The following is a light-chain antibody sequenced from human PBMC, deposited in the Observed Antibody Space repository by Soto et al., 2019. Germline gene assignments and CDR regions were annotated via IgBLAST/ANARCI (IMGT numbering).Light chain of an antibody. CDR1: GSNIGTNY. Sequence: QSVLTQPPSASGTPGQRVTISCSGSGSNIGTNYVYWYQHLPGSAPKLLIYGNDQRPSVVPDRFSGSKSGTSASLAISGVRSEDEADYYCAAWDNSMSGRLFGGGTKLTVL. J-gene: IGLJ3*02. CDR2: GND. CDR3: AAWDNSMSGRL. V-gene: IGLV1-47*01.